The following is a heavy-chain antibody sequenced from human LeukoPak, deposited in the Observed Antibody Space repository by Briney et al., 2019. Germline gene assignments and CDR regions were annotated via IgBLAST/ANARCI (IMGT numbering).Heavy chain of an antibody. CDR3: ARAPDIAVAGIYYYYMDV. CDR2: IYYSGST. J-gene: IGHJ6*03. CDR1: GGSISSSSYY. V-gene: IGHV4-39*07. D-gene: IGHD6-19*01. Sequence: SETLSLTCTVSGGSISSSSYYWGWIRQPPGKGLEWIGSIYYSGSTYYNPSLKSQVTISVDTSKNQFSLKLSSVTAADTAVYYCARAPDIAVAGIYYYYMDVWGKGTTVTISS.